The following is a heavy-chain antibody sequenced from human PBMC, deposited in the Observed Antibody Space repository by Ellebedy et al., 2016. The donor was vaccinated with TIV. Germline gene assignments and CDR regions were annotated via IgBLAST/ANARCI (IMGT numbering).Heavy chain of an antibody. D-gene: IGHD6-13*01. CDR3: ARRRIAAAGKHFDY. CDR2: INPNSGGT. CDR1: GYTFTGYY. V-gene: IGHV1-2*02. J-gene: IGHJ4*02. Sequence: ASVKVSXKASGYTFTGYYMHWVRQAPGQGLEWMGWINPNSGGTNYAQKFQGRVTMTRDTSISTAYMELSRLRSDDTAVYYCARRRIAAAGKHFDYWGQGTLVTVSS.